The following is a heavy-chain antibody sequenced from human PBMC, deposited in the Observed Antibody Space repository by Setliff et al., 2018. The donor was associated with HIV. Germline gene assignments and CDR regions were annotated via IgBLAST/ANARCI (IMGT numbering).Heavy chain of an antibody. J-gene: IGHJ4*02. V-gene: IGHV1-69*10. CDR3: AKRVNSAGGSYVIDY. Sequence: SVKVSCKASGGTFSSYAISWVRQAPGQGLEWMGGIIPILGIANYAQKFQGRVTITADESTSTAYMELSSLRSEDTAVYYCAKRVNSAGGSYVIDYWGQGTLVTVSS. D-gene: IGHD1-26*01. CDR1: GGTFSSYA. CDR2: IIPILGIA.